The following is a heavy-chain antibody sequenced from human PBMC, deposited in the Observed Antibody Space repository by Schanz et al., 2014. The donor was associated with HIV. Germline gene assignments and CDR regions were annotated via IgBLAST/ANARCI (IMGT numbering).Heavy chain of an antibody. Sequence: QEQLVESGGGVVQPGRSLRLSCVASGFNFNSYGMHWVRQAPGKGLEWVAVISYDGTKKHYADSVKGRFTISRDNSKNTLYLQVKRLRTEDTAVYFCAKDGNLYDSRYRGKGNYYHYYGMDVWGQGTTVTVS. V-gene: IGHV3-30*18. J-gene: IGHJ6*02. CDR2: ISYDGTKK. D-gene: IGHD3-22*01. CDR1: GFNFNSYG. CDR3: AKDGNLYDSRYRGKGNYYHYYGMDV.